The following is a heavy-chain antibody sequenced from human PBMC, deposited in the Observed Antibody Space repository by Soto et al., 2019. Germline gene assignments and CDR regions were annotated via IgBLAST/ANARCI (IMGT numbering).Heavy chain of an antibody. D-gene: IGHD3-22*01. J-gene: IGHJ4*02. CDR2: ISSSGSTL. CDR3: AKRSCDSSRCYYLDS. Sequence: EVQLVESGGGLIQPGGSLRLSCAASGFTFSSYSMNWVRQAPGKGLEWVSYISSSGSTLYYADSVKGRFTISGDNAKHSLCRQMTSLRDENTAIYYCAKRSCDSSRCYYLDSWGQGTLVTVSS. CDR1: GFTFSSYS. V-gene: IGHV3-48*02.